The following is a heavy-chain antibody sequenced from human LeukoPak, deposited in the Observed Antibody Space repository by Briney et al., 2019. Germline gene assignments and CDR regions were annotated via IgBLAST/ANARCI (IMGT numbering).Heavy chain of an antibody. J-gene: IGHJ4*02. CDR3: ARDSRSGSSGWYKTYYFDY. Sequence: SVKVSCKASGGTFSSYAISWVRQAPGQGLEWMGGIIPMFGTANYAQKFQGRVTITADESTSTAYMELSSLRSEDTAVYYCARDSRSGSSGWYKTYYFDYWGQGTLVTVSS. V-gene: IGHV1-69*13. CDR1: GGTFSSYA. CDR2: IIPMFGTA. D-gene: IGHD6-19*01.